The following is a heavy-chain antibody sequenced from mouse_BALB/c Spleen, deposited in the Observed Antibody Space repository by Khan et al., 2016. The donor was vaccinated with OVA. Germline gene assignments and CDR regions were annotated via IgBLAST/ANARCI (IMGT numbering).Heavy chain of an antibody. CDR3: AKGVWSYYFALDY. CDR2: IWGGGTT. J-gene: IGHJ4*01. V-gene: IGHV2-6-5*01. Sequence: VKLEESGPGLVAPSQNLSITCTVSGFSLTDYGVSWIRQPPGKGLEWLGVIWGGGTTYYNSALKSRLSISKDNSKSHVFLKMNSLQTDDTAMYYCAKGVWSYYFALDYWGQGTSVTVSS. D-gene: IGHD2-10*02. CDR1: GFSLTDYG.